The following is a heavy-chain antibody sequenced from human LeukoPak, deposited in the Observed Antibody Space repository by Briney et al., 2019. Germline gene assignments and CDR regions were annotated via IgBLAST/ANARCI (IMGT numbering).Heavy chain of an antibody. D-gene: IGHD3-22*01. J-gene: IGHJ4*02. CDR3: ARDERYDSSGYPFDY. CDR1: GYTFTSYY. CDR2: INPSGGST. Sequence: ASVKVSCKASGYTFTSYYMHWVRQAPGQGLERMGIINPSGGSTSYAQKFQDRVTMTRDTSISTAYMELSRLRSDDTAVYYCARDERYDSSGYPFDYWGQGTLVTVSS. V-gene: IGHV1-46*01.